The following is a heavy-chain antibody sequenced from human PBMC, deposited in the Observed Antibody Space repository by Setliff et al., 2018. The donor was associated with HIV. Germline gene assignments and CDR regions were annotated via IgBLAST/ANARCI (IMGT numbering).Heavy chain of an antibody. V-gene: IGHV4-39*01. J-gene: IGHJ3*02. CDR1: GGSISSSSYY. CDR3: ARQGIVGVARAFDI. CDR2: IYYTGTT. D-gene: IGHD1-26*01. Sequence: SETLSLTCTVSGGSISSSSYYWAWIRQPPGKGLEWIGSIYYTGTTYSNPSLRSRVTTSVDTSKNQFSLRLSSVTAADTAVYYRARQGIVGVARAFDIWGQGTKVTVSS.